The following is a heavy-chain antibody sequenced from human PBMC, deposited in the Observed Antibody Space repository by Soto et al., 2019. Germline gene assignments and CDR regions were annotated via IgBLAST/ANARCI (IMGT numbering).Heavy chain of an antibody. CDR1: GDSVSSNSAA. D-gene: IGHD6-13*01. CDR3: ARGYSSSWVYYYYGMDV. J-gene: IGHJ6*02. V-gene: IGHV6-1*01. CDR2: TYYSSKWYN. Sequence: PSQTLSLTCAISGDSVSSNSAAWNWIRQSPSRSLYWLGRTYYSSKWYNDYAVSVKSRITINPDTSKNRFSLQLNSVTPEDTAVYYCARGYSSSWVYYYYGMDVWGQGTTVTVSS.